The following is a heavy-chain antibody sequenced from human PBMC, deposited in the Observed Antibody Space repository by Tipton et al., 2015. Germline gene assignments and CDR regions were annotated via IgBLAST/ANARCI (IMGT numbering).Heavy chain of an antibody. CDR1: GFTFGSYA. Sequence: SLRLSCAASGFTFGSYAMSWVRQAPGKGLEWVSSISGNGASIYYADSVKGRFTVSRDISKSTLYLRMNSLRAEDTAVYYCACQDYDSLTRDYQTVDYWGQGTLVTVSS. V-gene: IGHV3-23*01. CDR3: ACQDYDSLTRDYQTVDY. CDR2: ISGNGASI. D-gene: IGHD3-9*01. J-gene: IGHJ4*02.